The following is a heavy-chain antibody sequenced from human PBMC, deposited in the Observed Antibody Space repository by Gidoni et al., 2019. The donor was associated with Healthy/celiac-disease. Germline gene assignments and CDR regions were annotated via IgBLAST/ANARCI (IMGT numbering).Heavy chain of an antibody. D-gene: IGHD1-1*01. CDR3: ASESDGSNWNYYYYGMDV. Sequence: EVQLVASVGGLVQPGGSLGLSCAASVFTVRRNYMCWVRQAPGKGLEWVSVIYSGGSTYYADSVKGRFTISRDNSKNTLYLQMNSLRAEDTAVYYCASESDGSNWNYYYYGMDVWGQGTTVTVSS. J-gene: IGHJ6*02. CDR2: IYSGGST. V-gene: IGHV3-66*02. CDR1: VFTVRRNY.